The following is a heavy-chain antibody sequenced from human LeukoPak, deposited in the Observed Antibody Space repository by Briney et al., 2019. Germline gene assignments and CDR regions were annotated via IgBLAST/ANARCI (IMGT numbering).Heavy chain of an antibody. CDR1: GFIFRNYG. CDR3: TREDWDFDS. D-gene: IGHD3/OR15-3a*01. J-gene: IGHJ4*02. V-gene: IGHV3-30*02. CDR2: IRYEGS. Sequence: GGSLRLSCAASGFIFRNYGMHWVRQAPGKGLEWVACIRYEGSKYADSVKGRFTISRDDSNNMAYLQMDSLKNEDSAVYYCTREDWDFDSWGQGTPVSVSS.